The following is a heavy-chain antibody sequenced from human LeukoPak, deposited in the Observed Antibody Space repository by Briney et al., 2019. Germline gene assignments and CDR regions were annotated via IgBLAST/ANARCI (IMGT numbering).Heavy chain of an antibody. CDR2: IGGSGGST. V-gene: IGHV3-23*01. CDR1: GFTFSSYA. J-gene: IGHJ4*02. D-gene: IGHD3-22*01. Sequence: PGGSLRLSCAASGFTFSSYAMNWARQAPGKGLEWVSGIGGSGGSTYYADSVKGRFTISRDNSKNTLYLQMNSLRAEDTAIYYCAKSDDSSGYYYGIVYWGQGTLVTVSS. CDR3: AKSDDSSGYYYGIVY.